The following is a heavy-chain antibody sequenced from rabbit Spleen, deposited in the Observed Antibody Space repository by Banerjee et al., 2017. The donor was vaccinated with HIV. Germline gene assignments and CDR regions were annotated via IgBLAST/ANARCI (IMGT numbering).Heavy chain of an antibody. J-gene: IGHJ4*01. CDR2: IYAGSSGST. Sequence: QEQLEESGGDLVKPGASLTLTCTASGFSFSSTYYMCWVRQAPGKGLESIACIYAGSSGSTYYASWAKGRFTFSKTSSTTVTLQMTSLTAADTATYFCARDLAGVIGWNFGWWGPGTLVTVS. CDR3: ARDLAGVIGWNFGW. D-gene: IGHD4-1*01. CDR1: GFSFSSTYY. V-gene: IGHV1S45*01.